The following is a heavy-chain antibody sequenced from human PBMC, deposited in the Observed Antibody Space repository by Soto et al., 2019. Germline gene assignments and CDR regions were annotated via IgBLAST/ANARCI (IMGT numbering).Heavy chain of an antibody. CDR2: IYYSGST. D-gene: IGHD3-3*01. Sequence: SETLSLTCTVSGGSISSYYWSWIRQPPGKGLEWIGYIYYSGSTNYNPSLKSRVTISVDTSKNQFSLKLSSVTAADTAVYYCARGSSGYYRVNANWFDPWGQGTLVTGSS. CDR1: GGSISSYY. V-gene: IGHV4-59*01. J-gene: IGHJ5*02. CDR3: ARGSSGYYRVNANWFDP.